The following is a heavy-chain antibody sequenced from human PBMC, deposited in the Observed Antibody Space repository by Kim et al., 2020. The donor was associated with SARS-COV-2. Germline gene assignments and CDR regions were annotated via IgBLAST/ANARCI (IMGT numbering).Heavy chain of an antibody. CDR1: GFTFSTYW. V-gene: IGHV3-7*01. J-gene: IGHJ4*02. CDR2: INHDGSAK. Sequence: GGSLRLSCAASGFTFSTYWMSWVRQAPGKGLEWVATINHDGSAKYYVDSVKGRFTISRDNAKNSLYLQMDSLTAEDTAVYYCARDGRTPWGQPPLGYWVQGILVTVSS. D-gene: IGHD3-16*01. CDR3: ARDGRTPWGQPPLGY.